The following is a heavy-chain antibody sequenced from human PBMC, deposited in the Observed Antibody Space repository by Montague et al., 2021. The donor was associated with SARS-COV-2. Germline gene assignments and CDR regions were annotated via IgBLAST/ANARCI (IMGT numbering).Heavy chain of an antibody. CDR2: INHTGST. D-gene: IGHD2-2*02. CDR3: ARLGDGVVPAPILGVGPFYSYYYMDV. V-gene: IGHV4-34*01. CDR1: GGSFGGYF. Sequence: SETLSLTCAVSGGSFGGYFWSWILQPPGKGLEWIGEINHTGSTKHNPSLKSRVTISVDTSKNQFSLKVTSMTAADTAIYYCARLGDGVVPAPILGVGPFYSYYYMDVWGKGTTVTVSS. J-gene: IGHJ6*03.